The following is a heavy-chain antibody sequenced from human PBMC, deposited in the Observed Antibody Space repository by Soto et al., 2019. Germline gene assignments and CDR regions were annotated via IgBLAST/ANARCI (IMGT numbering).Heavy chain of an antibody. D-gene: IGHD4-17*01. J-gene: IGHJ4*02. Sequence: PSETLSLTCAVSGGSISSSNWWSWVRQPPGKGLEWIGEIYHSGSTNYNPSLKSRVTISVDKSKNQFSLKLSSVTAADTAVYYCARHIEQTVITSYFDYWGQGTLVTVSS. V-gene: IGHV4-4*02. CDR1: GGSISSSNW. CDR2: IYHSGST. CDR3: ARHIEQTVITSYFDY.